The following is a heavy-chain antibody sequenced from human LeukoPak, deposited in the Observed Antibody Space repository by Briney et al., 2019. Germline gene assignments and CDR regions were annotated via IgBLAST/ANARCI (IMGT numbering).Heavy chain of an antibody. CDR1: GFSLSTSGMC. V-gene: IGHV2-70*11. CDR3: ARIWDTAMVAPYYFDY. CDR2: IDWDDDK. D-gene: IGHD5-18*01. J-gene: IGHJ4*02. Sequence: VSGPTLVKPTQTLTLTCTFSGFSLSTSGMCVSWIRQPPGKALEWLARIDWDDDKYYSTSLKTRLTISKDTSKNQVVLTMTNMDPVDTATYYCARIWDTAMVAPYYFDYWGQGTLVTVSS.